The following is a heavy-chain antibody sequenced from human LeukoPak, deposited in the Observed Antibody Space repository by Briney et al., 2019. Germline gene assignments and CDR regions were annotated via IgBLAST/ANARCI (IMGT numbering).Heavy chain of an antibody. CDR1: GGTFSSYA. Sequence: SVKVSCKASGGTFSSYAISWVRQAPGQGLEWMGGIIPIFGTANYALKFQGRVTMTTDTSTSTAYMELRSLRSDDTAVYYCAREYAFDIWGQGTMVTVSS. V-gene: IGHV1-69*05. CDR3: AREYAFDI. CDR2: IIPIFGTA. J-gene: IGHJ3*02.